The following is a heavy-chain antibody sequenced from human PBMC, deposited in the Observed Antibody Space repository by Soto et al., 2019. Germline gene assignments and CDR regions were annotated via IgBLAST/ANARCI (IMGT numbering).Heavy chain of an antibody. V-gene: IGHV3-30*18. D-gene: IGHD2-15*01. J-gene: IGHJ4*02. Sequence: SGGSLRLSCTASGFTLGAYVMHWVRQAQGKGPEWVAAISADGRDLFYAASVEGRFTISRDNSKNTLFLQMNSLTSEDTSVYSCAKSVPDPACRGGGCHRTFDYWGQGTLVTVSS. CDR3: AKSVPDPACRGGGCHRTFDY. CDR2: ISADGRDL. CDR1: GFTLGAYV.